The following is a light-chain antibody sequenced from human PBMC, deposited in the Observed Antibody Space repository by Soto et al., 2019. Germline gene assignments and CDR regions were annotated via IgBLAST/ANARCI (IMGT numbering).Light chain of an antibody. V-gene: IGLV2-14*01. Sequence: QSALTQPASVSGSPGQSITISCTGTNRDVGGFNYVSWYQQFPGKAPRLMIYEVSNRPSGVSNRFSGSKSGNTASLTISGLQAEDEGDYYCSSYTTSNTLVFGTGTNVTVL. J-gene: IGLJ1*01. CDR2: EVS. CDR1: NRDVGGFNY. CDR3: SSYTTSNTLV.